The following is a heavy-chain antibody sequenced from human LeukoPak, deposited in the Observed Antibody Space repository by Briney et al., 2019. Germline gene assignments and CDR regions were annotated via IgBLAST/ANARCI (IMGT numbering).Heavy chain of an antibody. CDR3: AKAFLDHDAFDI. Sequence: PGRSLRLSCAASGFTFSSYGMHWVRQAPDKGLEWVAVIWYDGSNKYYAGSVKGRFTISRDNSKNTLYLQMNSLRAEDTAVYYCAKAFLDHDAFDIWGQGTMVTVSS. CDR2: IWYDGSNK. V-gene: IGHV3-33*06. J-gene: IGHJ3*02. CDR1: GFTFSSYG.